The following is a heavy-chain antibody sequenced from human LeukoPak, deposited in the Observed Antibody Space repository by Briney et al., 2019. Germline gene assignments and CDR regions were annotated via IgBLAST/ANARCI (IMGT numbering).Heavy chain of an antibody. Sequence: GGPLRLSCAASGFTFSGYALHWVRQAPGKGLEWVAAISNDVNNKHYADSVKGRFTISRDNAKNTLYLQMNSLRPEDTAVYYCARGAGASGGRDYYSDYWGQGMLVAVSS. CDR3: ARGAGASGGRDYYSDY. CDR1: GFTFSGYA. D-gene: IGHD6-13*01. CDR2: ISNDVNNK. V-gene: IGHV3-30*04. J-gene: IGHJ4*02.